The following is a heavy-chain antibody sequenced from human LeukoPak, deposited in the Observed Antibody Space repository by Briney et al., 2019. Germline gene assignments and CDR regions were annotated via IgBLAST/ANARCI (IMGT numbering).Heavy chain of an antibody. V-gene: IGHV3-23*01. J-gene: IGHJ3*02. Sequence: GGSLRLSCSASGFTFSLYAMSWVRQAPGKGLEWVSSISAGSGSIHYTDSVRGRFIISRDDSRNSLYLQLNSLRAEDSAVYYCAKDQHYSSWYFPFDMWGHGTMVTVSS. CDR2: ISAGSGSI. D-gene: IGHD2/OR15-2a*01. CDR1: GFTFSLYA. CDR3: AKDQHYSSWYFPFDM.